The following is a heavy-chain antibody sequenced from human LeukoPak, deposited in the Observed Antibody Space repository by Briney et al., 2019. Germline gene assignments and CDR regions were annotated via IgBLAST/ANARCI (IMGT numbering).Heavy chain of an antibody. CDR2: ISGLSSDT. J-gene: IGHJ1*01. CDR3: GRAFPPLRTSSAGDL. CDR1: GFTFSDYD. Sequence: WGSLRLSCSASGFTFSDYDMNWVRQAPGKGLEWVSSISGLSSDTYYGESVNGRVSISRDNAKNSLYLQMNSLGAEDTATYYCGRAFPPLRTSSAGDLWGQGILVTVSS. D-gene: IGHD3-16*01. V-gene: IGHV3-21*01.